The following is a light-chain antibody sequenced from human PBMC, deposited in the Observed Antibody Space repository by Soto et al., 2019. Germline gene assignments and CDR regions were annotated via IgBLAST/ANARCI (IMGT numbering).Light chain of an antibody. Sequence: QSALTQPASVSGSPGQSITISCTGTSSDVGGYNYVSWYQQHPGKAPKLMIYDVSNRPSGVSNRFSGSKSGTSASLAITGLQAEDEADYYCQSYGSSLSGSYVFGTGTKVTVL. CDR1: SSDVGGYNY. J-gene: IGLJ1*01. CDR3: QSYGSSLSGSYV. V-gene: IGLV2-14*01. CDR2: DVS.